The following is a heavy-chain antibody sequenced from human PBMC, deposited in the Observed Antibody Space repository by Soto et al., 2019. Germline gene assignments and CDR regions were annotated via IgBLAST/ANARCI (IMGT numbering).Heavy chain of an antibody. J-gene: IGHJ5*02. V-gene: IGHV1-58*01. CDR1: GFTFISSA. Sequence: GASLKVSFKASGFTFISSAVQWVRQARGQRLEWVGWIVVGSGNTNYAQKFQERVTITTDMSTSTAYMELSSLRSEDKAVYYCAAVGVIGYCSGGSCYPGTLDPWGQGTLVTVSS. CDR3: AAVGVIGYCSGGSCYPGTLDP. D-gene: IGHD2-15*01. CDR2: IVVGSGNT.